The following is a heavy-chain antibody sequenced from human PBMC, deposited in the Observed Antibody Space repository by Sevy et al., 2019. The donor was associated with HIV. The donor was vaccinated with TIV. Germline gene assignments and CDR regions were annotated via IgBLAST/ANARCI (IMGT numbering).Heavy chain of an antibody. CDR1: GGSISSSNW. J-gene: IGHJ5*02. CDR3: SRGFDTPRGFDP. Sequence: SKTLSLTCGVSGGSISSSNWWHWVRQPPGKGLEWIGEIYHSGSTNYNPSLKSRVTISVDNSKNQFHLKLNSVTAADTAVYYCSRGFDTPRGFDPWGQGTLVTVSS. V-gene: IGHV4-4*02. D-gene: IGHD3-10*01. CDR2: IYHSGST.